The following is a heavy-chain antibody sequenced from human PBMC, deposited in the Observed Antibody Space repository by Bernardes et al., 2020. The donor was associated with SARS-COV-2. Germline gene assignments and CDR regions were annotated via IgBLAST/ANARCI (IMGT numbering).Heavy chain of an antibody. CDR3: ARASSIAAAGWAFFDY. CDR1: GFTFSSYW. D-gene: IGHD6-13*01. CDR2: IKQDGSEK. J-gene: IGHJ4*02. Sequence: GGSLRLSCAASGFTFSSYWMSWVRQAPGKGLEWVANIKQDGSEKYYVDSVKGRFTISRDNAKNSLYLQMNSLRAEDTAVYYCARASSIAAAGWAFFDYWGQGTLVTVSS. V-gene: IGHV3-7*01.